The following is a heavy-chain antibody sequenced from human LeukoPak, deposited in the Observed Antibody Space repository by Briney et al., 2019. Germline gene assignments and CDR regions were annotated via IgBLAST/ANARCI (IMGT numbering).Heavy chain of an antibody. V-gene: IGHV3-33*01. CDR2: IWYDGTNK. Sequence: GGSLRLSCAASGFIFSSSGMHWVRQAPGKGLEWVALIWYDGTNKYYADSVKGRFTISRDNSNNALYLQMNSLRAEDTAVYYCARVSTGIDAFDIWGQGTMVTVSP. J-gene: IGHJ3*02. CDR1: GFIFSSSG. D-gene: IGHD1-1*01. CDR3: ARVSTGIDAFDI.